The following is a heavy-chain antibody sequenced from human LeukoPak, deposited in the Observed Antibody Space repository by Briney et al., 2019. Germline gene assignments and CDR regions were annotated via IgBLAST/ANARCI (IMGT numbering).Heavy chain of an antibody. Sequence: GGSLRLSCAASGFTFSSFALSWDRQGPGKGLEWVSGISGSGGSTYYADSVKGRFTISRDNSNNRLYLQMNSLRAEDTAVYYFAKYKGSGTHPHYWGQGTVVTVSS. J-gene: IGHJ4*02. D-gene: IGHD1-26*01. V-gene: IGHV3-23*01. CDR1: GFTFSSFA. CDR3: AKYKGSGTHPHY. CDR2: ISGSGGST.